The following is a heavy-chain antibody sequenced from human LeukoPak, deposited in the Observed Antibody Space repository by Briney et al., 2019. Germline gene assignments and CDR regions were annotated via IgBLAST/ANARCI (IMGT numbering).Heavy chain of an antibody. CDR2: ISYDGSNK. V-gene: IGHV3-30*18. CDR3: AKPNFREQWLVDAFDI. CDR1: GFTFSSYG. D-gene: IGHD6-19*01. J-gene: IGHJ3*02. Sequence: PGRSLRLSCAASGFTFSSYGMHWVRQAPGKGLEWVAVISYDGSNKYYADSVKGRFTISRDNSKNTLYLQMNSLRAEDTAVYYCAKPNFREQWLVDAFDIWGQGTMVTVSS.